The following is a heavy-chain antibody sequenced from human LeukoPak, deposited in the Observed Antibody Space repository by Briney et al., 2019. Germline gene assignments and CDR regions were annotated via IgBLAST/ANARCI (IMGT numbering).Heavy chain of an antibody. CDR3: ARDRGPRTGFMVREAYDY. CDR1: GFAFSDYW. J-gene: IGHJ4*02. CDR2: INTDGSIT. D-gene: IGHD3-10*01. Sequence: GGSLRLSCAASGFAFSDYWIHWVRQAPGKGLVWVSRINTDGSITNYADSVKGRFSISRDNAKNTLYLQMSSLRAEDAAVYYCARDRGPRTGFMVREAYDYWGQGTLVTVSS. V-gene: IGHV3-74*01.